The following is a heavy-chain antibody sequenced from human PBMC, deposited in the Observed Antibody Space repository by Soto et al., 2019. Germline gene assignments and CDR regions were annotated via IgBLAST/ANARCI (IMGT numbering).Heavy chain of an antibody. CDR3: ARTIAAAGGRRYFER. CDR2: INNSSRYT. CDR1: GFTFSDYY. V-gene: IGHV3-11*05. D-gene: IGHD6-13*01. Sequence: QVQLVESGGGLVKPGGSLRLSCAASGFTFSDYYMSWIRQAPGQGLEWISYINNSSRYTNYADAVKCRFTISRDNAKNSLYLQMNSLRAEDTAVYYCARTIAAAGGRRYFERWCRGTLVTVSS. J-gene: IGHJ2*01.